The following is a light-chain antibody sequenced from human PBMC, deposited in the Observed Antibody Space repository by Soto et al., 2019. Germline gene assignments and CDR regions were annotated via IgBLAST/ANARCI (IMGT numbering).Light chain of an antibody. CDR1: QDISNY. CDR3: QQYDNLPYT. V-gene: IGKV1-33*01. CDR2: HAS. J-gene: IGKJ2*01. Sequence: DIQMTQSPPSLSASVGDRVTITCQASQDISNYLSWCQQKPGKAPKLLIYHASNLETGVPSRFSVSGSGTYFTFTISSLQPEDTATYYCQQYDNLPYTFGQGTKLEI.